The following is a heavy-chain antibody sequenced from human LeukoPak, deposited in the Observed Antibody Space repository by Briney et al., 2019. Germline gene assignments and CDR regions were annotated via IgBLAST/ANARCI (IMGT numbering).Heavy chain of an antibody. Sequence: PGGSLRLSCAASGFTFSIYAMTWVRQAPGRGLEWVSAISGSGDNTYYADSVKGRFTISRDNSKNTLYLQMNSLRAEDTAVYYCAKVPEMALGVFLRYGMDVWGQGTTVTVSS. CDR1: GFTFSIYA. J-gene: IGHJ6*02. V-gene: IGHV3-23*01. D-gene: IGHD5-24*01. CDR2: ISGSGDNT. CDR3: AKVPEMALGVFLRYGMDV.